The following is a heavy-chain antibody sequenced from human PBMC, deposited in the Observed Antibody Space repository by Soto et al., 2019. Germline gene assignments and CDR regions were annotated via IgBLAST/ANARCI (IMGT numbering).Heavy chain of an antibody. CDR2: IYYSGST. V-gene: IGHV4-31*11. D-gene: IGHD6-6*01. CDR3: ARDSDIAARRYYYYGMDV. CDR1: GGSISSGGYY. J-gene: IGHJ6*02. Sequence: TLSLTCAVSGGSISSGGYYWVWIRHHPGKGLEWIGYIYYSGSTYYNPSLKSRVTISVDTSKNQFSLRLSSVTAADTAVYYCARDSDIAARRYYYYGMDVWGQGTTVTVSS.